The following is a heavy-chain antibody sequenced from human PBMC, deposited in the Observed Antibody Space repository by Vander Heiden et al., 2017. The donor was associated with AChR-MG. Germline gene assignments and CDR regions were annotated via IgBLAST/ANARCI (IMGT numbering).Heavy chain of an antibody. D-gene: IGHD3-3*01. CDR2: ILNSGNT. Sequence: QVQLQESGPGLVQPSQTLSPTCTVSAGSISSASCYCSWIRQHPGKGLEWIGYILNSGNTYYNPSLQSRVSISLDTSKNQCSLKMSSVTTADTAVYYCARETGFWSGYNWFDPWGQGTLVTVSS. J-gene: IGHJ5*02. CDR3: ARETGFWSGYNWFDP. V-gene: IGHV4-31*03. CDR1: AGSISSASCY.